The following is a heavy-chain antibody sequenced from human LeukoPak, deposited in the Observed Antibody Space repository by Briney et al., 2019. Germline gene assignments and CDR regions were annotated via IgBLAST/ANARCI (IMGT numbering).Heavy chain of an antibody. CDR3: ATAGSSGSYHGYYFDY. Sequence: SETLSLTCTVSGGSISSGGYYWSWIRQPPGKGLEWIGYIYHSGSTYYNPSLKSRVTISVDRSKNQFSLKLSSVTAADTAVYYCATAGSSGSYHGYYFDYWGQGTLVTVSS. J-gene: IGHJ4*02. V-gene: IGHV4-30-2*01. CDR2: IYHSGST. CDR1: GGSISSGGYY. D-gene: IGHD1-26*01.